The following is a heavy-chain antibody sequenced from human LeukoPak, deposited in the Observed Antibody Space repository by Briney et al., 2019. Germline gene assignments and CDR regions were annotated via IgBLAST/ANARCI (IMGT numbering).Heavy chain of an antibody. J-gene: IGHJ4*02. CDR1: GFTVSSNY. CDR3: ARDPRPCYSSSCAGLD. CDR2: IYSGGST. Sequence: PGGSLRLSCAASGFTVSSNYMSWVRQAPGKGLEWVSVIYSGGSTYYADSVKGRFTISRDNSKNTLYLQMNSLRAEDTAVYYCARDPRPCYSSSCAGLDWGQGTLVTVSS. V-gene: IGHV3-53*01. D-gene: IGHD6-13*01.